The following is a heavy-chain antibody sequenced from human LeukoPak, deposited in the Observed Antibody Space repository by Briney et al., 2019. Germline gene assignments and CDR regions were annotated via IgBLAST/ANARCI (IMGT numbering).Heavy chain of an antibody. J-gene: IGHJ4*02. V-gene: IGHV3-33*08. CDR2: IWSDGTNK. CDR3: ARDAQRGFDYSNSLKY. CDR1: GFTFSSYW. D-gene: IGHD4-11*01. Sequence: GGSLRLSCAASGFTFSSYWMHWVRQAPGKGLEWVAVIWSDGTNKYYADSVKGRFTISRDDSENTAYLQMSSLRPEDTGVYFCARDAQRGFDYSNSLKYWGQGTPVTVS.